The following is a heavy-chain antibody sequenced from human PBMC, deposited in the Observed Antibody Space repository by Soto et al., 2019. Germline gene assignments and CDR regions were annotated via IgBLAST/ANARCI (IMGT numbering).Heavy chain of an antibody. J-gene: IGHJ6*02. Sequence: GGSLRLSCAASGFTVSSNYMSWVRQAPGKGLEWVSVIYSGGSTYYADAVKGRFTISRDNSKSTLYLQMNSLRAEDTAVYYCGKGRSYYYYSGMDVWGQGTTVNVS. CDR3: GKGRSYYYYSGMDV. V-gene: IGHV3-53*01. D-gene: IGHD1-26*01. CDR1: GFTVSSNY. CDR2: IYSGGST.